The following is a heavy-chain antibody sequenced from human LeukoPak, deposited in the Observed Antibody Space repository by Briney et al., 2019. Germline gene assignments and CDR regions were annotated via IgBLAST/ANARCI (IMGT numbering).Heavy chain of an antibody. V-gene: IGHV3-21*01. CDR3: ARVRCSSTSCYADY. Sequence: GGSLRLSCAASGFTFSSYTMNWVRQAPGKGLEWVSSISITSDYIYYPDSMKGRFTISRDNAKNSLYLQMNSLRAEDTAVYYCARVRCSSTSCYADYWGQGTLVTVSS. J-gene: IGHJ4*02. CDR1: GFTFSSYT. D-gene: IGHD2-2*01. CDR2: ISITSDYI.